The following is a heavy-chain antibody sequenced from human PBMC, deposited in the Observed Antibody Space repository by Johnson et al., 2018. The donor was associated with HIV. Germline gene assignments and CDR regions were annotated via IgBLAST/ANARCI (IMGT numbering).Heavy chain of an antibody. CDR1: GFTFSSYA. J-gene: IGHJ3*02. CDR2: ISGRGGST. D-gene: IGHD4-17*01. V-gene: IGHV3-23*04. Sequence: VQLVESGGGVVQPGRSLRLSCAASGFTFSSYAMSWVRQAPGKGLEWVSAISGRGGSTYYADSAKGRFTISRDNSKNTLYLQMNSLRAEDTAVYYCAKVDDYGDWGGAFDIWGQGTMVTVSS. CDR3: AKVDDYGDWGGAFDI.